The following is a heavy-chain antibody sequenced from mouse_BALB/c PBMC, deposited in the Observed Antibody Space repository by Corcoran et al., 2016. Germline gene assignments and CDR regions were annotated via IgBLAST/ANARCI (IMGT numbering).Heavy chain of an antibody. CDR1: GYTFSSYW. CDR2: ILPGSGST. J-gene: IGHJ4*01. V-gene: IGHV1-9*01. Sequence: QVQLQQSGAELMKPGASVKISCKATGYTFSSYWIEWVKQRPGHGLEWIGEILPGSGSTNYNEKFKGKATFTADTSSNTAYMQLSSLTSEDSAVYYCARRGYYGNDDYAMDYWGQGTSVTVSS. CDR3: ARRGYYGNDDYAMDY. D-gene: IGHD2-2*01.